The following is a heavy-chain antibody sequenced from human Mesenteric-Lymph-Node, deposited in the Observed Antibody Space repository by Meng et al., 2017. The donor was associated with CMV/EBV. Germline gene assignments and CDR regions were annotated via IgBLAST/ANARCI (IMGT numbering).Heavy chain of an antibody. D-gene: IGHD6-19*01. CDR3: VKDERSNGWSNYHPYYYAMDV. J-gene: IGHJ6*02. CDR1: GFTFGDYA. Sequence: SLKISCAASGFTFGDYAMHWVRQVPGKGLEWVSGISWDSDTIDYAESVKGRFTVSRDNAKHSLYLQMNSLRAEDSASYYCVKDERSNGWSNYHPYYYAMDVWGQGTTVTVSS. CDR2: ISWDSDTI. V-gene: IGHV3-9*01.